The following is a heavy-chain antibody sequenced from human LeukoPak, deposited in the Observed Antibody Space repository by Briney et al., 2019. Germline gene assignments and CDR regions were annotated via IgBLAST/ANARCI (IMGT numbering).Heavy chain of an antibody. CDR2: INPNSGGT. J-gene: IGHJ4*02. CDR3: ARDRKKWFGESTGFDY. V-gene: IGHV1-2*04. D-gene: IGHD3-10*01. Sequence: ASVKVSCMASGYTFTGYYMHWVRQAPGQGLEWMGWINPNSGGTNYAQKFQGWVTMTRDTSISTAYMELSRLRSDDTAVYYCARDRKKWFGESTGFDYWGQGTLVTVSS. CDR1: GYTFTGYY.